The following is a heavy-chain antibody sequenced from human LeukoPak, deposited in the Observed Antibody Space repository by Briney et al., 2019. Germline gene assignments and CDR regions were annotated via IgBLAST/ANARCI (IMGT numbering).Heavy chain of an antibody. CDR3: AKGIWGKAADTWYFDY. D-gene: IGHD6-13*01. V-gene: IGHV3-23*01. J-gene: IGHJ4*02. CDR1: GFTFSSYA. CDR2: ISGSGGST. Sequence: GGSLRLSCAASGFTFSSYAMSWVRQAPGKGLEWVSAISGSGGSTYYADSVKGRFTISRDNSKNTLYLQMNSLRAEDTAVYYCAKGIWGKAADTWYFDYWGQGTLVTVSS.